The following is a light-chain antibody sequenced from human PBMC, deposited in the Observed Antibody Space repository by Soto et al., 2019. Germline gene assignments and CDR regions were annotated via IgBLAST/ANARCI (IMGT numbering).Light chain of an antibody. J-gene: IGKJ1*01. CDR3: QKYNSAPPWT. V-gene: IGKV1-27*01. Sequence: DIQMTQSPSSLSASVGDRVTITCRASQGISNYLAWYQQKPGKVPKLLIYAASTLQSGVPSRFSGSGSGTDFTRTSNSLQPDDVATYYCQKYNSAPPWTFGQGTKVEIK. CDR1: QGISNY. CDR2: AAS.